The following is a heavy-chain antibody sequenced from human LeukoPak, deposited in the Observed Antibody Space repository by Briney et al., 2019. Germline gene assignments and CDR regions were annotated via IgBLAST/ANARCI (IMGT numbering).Heavy chain of an antibody. V-gene: IGHV3-7*01. CDR2: INQDGNDK. CDR1: GFTFSSYW. J-gene: IGHJ4*02. CDR3: VRGGADY. Sequence: EGSLRLSCAASGFTFSSYWLSWVRQAPGKGLEWVANINQDGNDKYYVDSVKGRFTISRDNAKNSLYLQMNSLRVEDTAVYYCVRGGADYWGQGTLVTVSS. D-gene: IGHD3-16*01.